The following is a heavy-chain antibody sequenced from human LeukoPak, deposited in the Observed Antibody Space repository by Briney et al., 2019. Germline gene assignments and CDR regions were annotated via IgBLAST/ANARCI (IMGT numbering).Heavy chain of an antibody. Sequence: GGSLRLSCTVSGFTFDNYVMAWVRQAPGKGLDWVALISYDGSNKFYADSVKGRFTISRDNSKNTLYMQMNSLRAEDTAVYRCARGFYSGSYYVWDYWGQGTLVTVSS. J-gene: IGHJ4*02. V-gene: IGHV3-30-3*01. D-gene: IGHD1-26*01. CDR3: ARGFYSGSYYVWDY. CDR2: ISYDGSNK. CDR1: GFTFDNYV.